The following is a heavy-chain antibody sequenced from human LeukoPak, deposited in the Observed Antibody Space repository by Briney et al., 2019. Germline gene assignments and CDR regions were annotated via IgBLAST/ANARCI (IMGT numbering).Heavy chain of an antibody. V-gene: IGHV1-46*01. D-gene: IGHD3-3*01. CDR1: GYTVTTYY. CDR3: ARSYDFWSDYYYYGMDV. CDR2: LNPSGGSS. Sequence: ASVKVSCKASGYTVTTYYMHWVRQAPGQGLEWMGILNPSGGSSSYAQKFQGRVTITADESTSTAYMELSSLRSEDTAVYYCARSYDFWSDYYYYGMDVWGQGTTVTVSS. J-gene: IGHJ6*02.